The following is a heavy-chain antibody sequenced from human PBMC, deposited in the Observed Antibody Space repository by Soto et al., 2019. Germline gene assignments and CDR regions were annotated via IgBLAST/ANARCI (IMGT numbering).Heavy chain of an antibody. D-gene: IGHD6-19*01. V-gene: IGHV1-18*01. CDR2: ISAYNGNT. CDR1: GYSFTNYG. CDR3: ARDRGVAPPVAGNTHYYYYMDV. J-gene: IGHJ6*03. Sequence: QDQLVQSGVEVKKPGASVKVSCKASGYSFTNYGITWVRQAPGQGFEWMGWISAYNGNTNYAQKFQGRVTLTTDASKSTAYLELRSLRSDDTAVYYCARDRGVAPPVAGNTHYYYYMDVWGKGTTVTMSS.